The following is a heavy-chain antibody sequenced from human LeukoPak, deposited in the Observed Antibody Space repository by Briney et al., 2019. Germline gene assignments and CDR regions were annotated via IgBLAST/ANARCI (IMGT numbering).Heavy chain of an antibody. CDR2: ISYDGSNK. V-gene: IGHV3-30*18. J-gene: IGHJ4*02. CDR3: AKDHGYNYGFDY. D-gene: IGHD5-24*01. Sequence: PGKSLRLSCATSGFTFSSYGMHWVRQAPGKGLEWVAVISYDGSNKYYADSVKGRFTISRDNSKNTLYLQMNSLRAEDTAVYYCAKDHGYNYGFDYWGQGTLVTVSS. CDR1: GFTFSSYG.